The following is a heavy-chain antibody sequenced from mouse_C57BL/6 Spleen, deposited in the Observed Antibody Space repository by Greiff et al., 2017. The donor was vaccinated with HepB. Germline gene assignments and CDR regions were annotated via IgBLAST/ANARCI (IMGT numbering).Heavy chain of an antibody. CDR2: ISDGGSYT. CDR3: ARDLDYDSTTYYYAMDY. V-gene: IGHV5-4*01. D-gene: IGHD2-4*01. Sequence: EVMLVESGGGLVKPGGSLKLSCAASGFTFSSYAMSWVRQTPEKRLEWVATISDGGSYTYYPDNVKGRFTISRDNAKNNLYLQMSHLKSEDTAMYYCARDLDYDSTTYYYAMDYWGQGTSVTVSS. CDR1: GFTFSSYA. J-gene: IGHJ4*01.